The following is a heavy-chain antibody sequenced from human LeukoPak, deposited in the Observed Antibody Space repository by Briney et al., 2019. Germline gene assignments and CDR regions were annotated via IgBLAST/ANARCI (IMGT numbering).Heavy chain of an antibody. V-gene: IGHV4-34*01. CDR1: GGSFSGYY. D-gene: IGHD5-12*01. J-gene: IGHJ4*02. CDR3: ARGLGYSGNEGAYYFDY. Sequence: SETLSLTCAVYGGSFSGYYWSWIRQPPGKGLEWIGEINHSGSTNYNPSLRSRVTISVDTSKNQFSLKLNSVTAADTAVYYCARGLGYSGNEGAYYFDYWGQGTLVTVSS. CDR2: INHSGST.